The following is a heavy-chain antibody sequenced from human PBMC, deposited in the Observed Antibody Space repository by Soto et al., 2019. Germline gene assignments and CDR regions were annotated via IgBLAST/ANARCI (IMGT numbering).Heavy chain of an antibody. D-gene: IGHD4-17*01. V-gene: IGHV1-18*01. CDR3: AKAYGGNHDAFDI. CDR2: ISAYNGNT. CDR1: GYTFASHG. Sequence: ASVKVSCRASGYTFASHGISWVRQAPGQGLEWMGWISAYNGNTNYAQKLQGRVTMTTDTSTSPAYMELRSLRSDDTAVYYCAKAYGGNHDAFDIWGQGTMVTVSS. J-gene: IGHJ3*02.